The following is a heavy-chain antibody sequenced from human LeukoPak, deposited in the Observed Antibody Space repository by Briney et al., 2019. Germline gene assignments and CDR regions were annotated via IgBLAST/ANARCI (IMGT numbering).Heavy chain of an antibody. D-gene: IGHD3-16*01. CDR3: ARSVWGSYHFDY. CDR2: ISGSAGST. CDR1: GFTFSTHA. J-gene: IGHJ4*02. Sequence: GGSLRLSCAASGFTFSTHAMSWVRQAPGKGLEWVSAISGSAGSTYYADSVKGRFTISRDNSKNTLYLEMSSLRVDDAAIYYCARSVWGSYHFDYWGQGTRVTVSS. V-gene: IGHV3-23*01.